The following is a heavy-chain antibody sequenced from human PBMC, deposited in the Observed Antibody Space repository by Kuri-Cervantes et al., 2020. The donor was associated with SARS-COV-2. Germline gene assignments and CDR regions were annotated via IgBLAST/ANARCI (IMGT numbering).Heavy chain of an antibody. V-gene: IGHV3-74*01. Sequence: GESLKISCAASGFTFSSYDMHWVRQAPGKGLVWVSRINSDGSSTSYADSVKGRFTISRDNAKNTLYLQMNSLRAEDTAVYYCARVGVGYCSSTSCYAYFQHWGQGTLVTVSS. CDR3: ARVGVGYCSSTSCYAYFQH. CDR2: INSDGSST. D-gene: IGHD2-2*01. CDR1: GFTFSSYD. J-gene: IGHJ1*01.